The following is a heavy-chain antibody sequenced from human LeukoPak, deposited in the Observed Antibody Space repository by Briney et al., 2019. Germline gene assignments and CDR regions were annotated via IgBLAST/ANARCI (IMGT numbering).Heavy chain of an antibody. CDR1: GFTFSNSW. CDR3: ARDYAPGSYVDY. V-gene: IGHV3-7*01. Sequence: GGSLRLSCAASGFTFSNSWMSWVRQAPGKGLEWVANIKHDGSEKYYVDSVKGRFTIARDNAKNSLYLQVNSLRAEDTAVYYCARDYAPGSYVDYWGQGTLVTVSS. CDR2: IKHDGSEK. J-gene: IGHJ4*02. D-gene: IGHD3-10*01.